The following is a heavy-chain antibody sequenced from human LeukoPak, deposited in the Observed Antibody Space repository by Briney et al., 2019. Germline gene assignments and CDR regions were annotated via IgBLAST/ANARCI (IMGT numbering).Heavy chain of an antibody. Sequence: GGSLRLSCAASGFTFSNAWMSWVRQAPGKGLEWVGRIKSKTDGGTTDYAAPVKGRFTISRDDSKNTLYLQMNSLKTEDTAVYYCTAFLPGGYDSRYFDYWGQGTPVTVSS. CDR2: IKSKTDGGTT. D-gene: IGHD5-12*01. CDR3: TAFLPGGYDSRYFDY. J-gene: IGHJ4*02. V-gene: IGHV3-15*01. CDR1: GFTFSNAW.